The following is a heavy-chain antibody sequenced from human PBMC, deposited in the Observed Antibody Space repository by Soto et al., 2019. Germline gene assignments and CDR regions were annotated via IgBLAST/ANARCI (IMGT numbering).Heavy chain of an antibody. V-gene: IGHV1-24*01. Sequence: ASVKVSCKVSGYTLTELSMHWVRQAPGKGLEWMGGFDPEDGETIYAQKFQGRVTMTEDTSTDTAYMELSSLRSEDTAVYYCATSCDLGVGPRVGVYYGMDVWGQGTTVTVSS. CDR3: ATSCDLGVGPRVGVYYGMDV. J-gene: IGHJ6*02. CDR1: GYTLTELS. CDR2: FDPEDGET. D-gene: IGHD1-26*01.